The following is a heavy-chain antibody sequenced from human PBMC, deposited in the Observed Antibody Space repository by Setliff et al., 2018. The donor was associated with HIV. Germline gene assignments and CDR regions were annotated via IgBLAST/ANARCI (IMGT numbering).Heavy chain of an antibody. Sequence: PSETLPLTCTVSGGSISSGSYYWSWIRQPAGKGLEWIGRIYTSGSTNYNPSLKSRVTISVDTSKNQFSLKLSSVTAADTAVYYCARDGRDRTTVTIYSLYGMDVWGQGTTVTV. CDR2: IYTSGST. CDR3: ARDGRDRTTVTIYSLYGMDV. CDR1: GGSISSGSYY. V-gene: IGHV4-61*02. D-gene: IGHD4-17*01. J-gene: IGHJ6*02.